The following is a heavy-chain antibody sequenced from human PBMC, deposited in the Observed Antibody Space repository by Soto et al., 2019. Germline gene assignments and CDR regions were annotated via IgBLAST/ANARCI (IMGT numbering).Heavy chain of an antibody. V-gene: IGHV1-8*01. CDR2: MNPNSGNT. D-gene: IGHD2-2*01. J-gene: IGHJ6*03. Sequence: ASVKVSCKASGYTFTSYDINWVRQATGQGLEWMGWMNPNSGNTGYAQKFQGRVTMTRNTSISTAYMELSSLKSEDTAVYYCARDLVVPAFHYYYYMDVWGKGTTVTVSS. CDR1: GYTFTSYD. CDR3: ARDLVVPAFHYYYYMDV.